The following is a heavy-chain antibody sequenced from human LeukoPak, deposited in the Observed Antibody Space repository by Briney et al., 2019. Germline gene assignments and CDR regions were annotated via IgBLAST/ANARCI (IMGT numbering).Heavy chain of an antibody. CDR3: ARVAGTLFNYHFDY. Sequence: ASVKVSCKASGYTFTGYYMHWVRQAPGQGLEWMGWINPNSGGTNYAQKFQGRATMTRDTSISTAYMELSRLRSDDTAVYYCARVAGTLFNYHFDYWGREPWSPSPQ. D-gene: IGHD4-11*01. J-gene: IGHJ4*02. CDR1: GYTFTGYY. V-gene: IGHV1-2*02. CDR2: INPNSGGT.